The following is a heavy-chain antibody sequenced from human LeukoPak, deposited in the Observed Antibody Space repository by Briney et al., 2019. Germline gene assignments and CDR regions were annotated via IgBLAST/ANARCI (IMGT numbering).Heavy chain of an antibody. CDR1: GFTFSSCA. J-gene: IGHJ4*02. CDR3: AKDPTDSDSSGQTYFDY. CDR2: ISASGGTT. V-gene: IGHV3-23*01. Sequence: GGSLRLSCAASGFTFSSCAMSWVRQAPGRGLEWVSGISASGGTTYYADSVKGRFTISRDNSKNTLVLQLNSLRAEDTAVYYCAKDPTDSDSSGQTYFDYWGQGTLVTVSS. D-gene: IGHD3-22*01.